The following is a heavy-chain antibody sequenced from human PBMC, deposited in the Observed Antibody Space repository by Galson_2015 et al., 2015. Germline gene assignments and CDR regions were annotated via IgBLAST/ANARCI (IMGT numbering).Heavy chain of an antibody. V-gene: IGHV3-23*01. CDR1: GFTFSSSA. Sequence: SLRLSCAASGFTFSSSAMSWVRQAPGKGLEWVSAMTGGGGYTYYADSVKGRFTISGDNSKNTLYLQMNSLRAEDTVVYYCAAADDILTGYLYWGQGTLVTVSS. J-gene: IGHJ1*01. CDR2: MTGGGGYT. D-gene: IGHD3-9*01. CDR3: AAADDILTGYLY.